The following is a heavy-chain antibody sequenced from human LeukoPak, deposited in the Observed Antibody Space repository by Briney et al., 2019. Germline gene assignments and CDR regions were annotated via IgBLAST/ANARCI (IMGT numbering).Heavy chain of an antibody. V-gene: IGHV3-33*06. Sequence: PGRSLRLSCAASGFTFSSYGMHWVRQAPGKGLEWVAVKWYDGSNKYYADSVKCRFTISRDNSKNTLYLQMNSLRAEDTAVYYCAKDRGDYAFDYWGQGTLVTVSS. CDR3: AKDRGDYAFDY. D-gene: IGHD4-17*01. CDR1: GFTFSSYG. J-gene: IGHJ4*02. CDR2: KWYDGSNK.